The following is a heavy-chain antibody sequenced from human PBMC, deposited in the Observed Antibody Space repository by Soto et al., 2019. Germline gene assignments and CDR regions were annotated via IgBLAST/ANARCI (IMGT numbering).Heavy chain of an antibody. J-gene: IGHJ5*02. D-gene: IGHD1-20*01. V-gene: IGHV1-69*13. CDR1: VGTFSSYV. CDR3: ARNSPDNPFDP. Sequence: GASVKVSCKASVGTFSSYVISWVRQAPGQGLEWMGGIIPIFGTANYAQKFQGRVTITADESTSTAYMELSSLRSEDTAVYYCARNSPDNPFDPWGQGTLVTVSS. CDR2: IIPIFGTA.